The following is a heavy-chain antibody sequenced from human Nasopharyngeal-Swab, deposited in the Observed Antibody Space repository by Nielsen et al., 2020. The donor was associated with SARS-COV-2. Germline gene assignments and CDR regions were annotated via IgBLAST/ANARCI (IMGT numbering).Heavy chain of an antibody. CDR2: FSYTGIT. J-gene: IGHJ4*02. CDR1: SISSGSIRSYY. Sequence: SISSGSIRSYYWSWIRQPPGKGLEWIGYFSYTGITNYNPSLKSRVTISVDMSKNQFSLKLSSVAAADTAVYYCAREVVGGLVDSWGQGTLVTVSS. D-gene: IGHD1-26*01. V-gene: IGHV4-59*12. CDR3: AREVVGGLVDS.